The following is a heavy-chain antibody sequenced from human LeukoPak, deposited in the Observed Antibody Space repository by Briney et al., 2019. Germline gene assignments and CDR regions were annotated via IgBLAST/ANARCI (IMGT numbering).Heavy chain of an antibody. CDR2: ISSSGSTI. D-gene: IGHD4-4*01. Sequence: PGGSLRLSCAASGFTFSDYYMSWIRQAPGEGMEWVSYISSSGSTIYYADSVKGRFTISRDNAKNSLYLQMNSLRAEDTAVYYCAREGVDYSNRRRYYYYGMDVWGQGTTVTVSS. CDR3: AREGVDYSNRRRYYYYGMDV. J-gene: IGHJ6*02. V-gene: IGHV3-11*01. CDR1: GFTFSDYY.